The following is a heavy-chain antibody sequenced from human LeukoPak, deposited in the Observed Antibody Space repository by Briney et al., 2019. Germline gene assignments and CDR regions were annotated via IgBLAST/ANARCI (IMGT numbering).Heavy chain of an antibody. CDR1: GFTFGSSV. CDR3: ARETGSAVGSTDFDY. Sequence: GGSPRLSCAASGFTFGSSVMNWVRQAPGKGLEWVSGISANGGSTYYADSVKGRFTISRDNSKNTMYLQMNSLRTEDTAVYYCARETGSAVGSTDFDYWGQGTLVTVSS. CDR2: ISANGGST. V-gene: IGHV3-23*01. J-gene: IGHJ4*02. D-gene: IGHD4-17*01.